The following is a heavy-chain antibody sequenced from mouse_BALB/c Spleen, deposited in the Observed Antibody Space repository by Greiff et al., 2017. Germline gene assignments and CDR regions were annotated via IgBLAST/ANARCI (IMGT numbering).Heavy chain of an antibody. CDR3: ARGGYYYGSSYRDYAMDY. J-gene: IGHJ4*01. D-gene: IGHD1-1*01. Sequence: VQLQQSGPELVKPGASVKISCKASGYTFTDYYINWVKQKPGQGLEWIGWIYPGSGNTKYNEKFKGKATLTVDTSSSTAYMQLSSLTSEDTAVYFCARGGYYYGSSYRDYAMDYWGQGTSVTVSS. CDR1: GYTFTDYY. V-gene: IGHV1-84*02. CDR2: IYPGSGNT.